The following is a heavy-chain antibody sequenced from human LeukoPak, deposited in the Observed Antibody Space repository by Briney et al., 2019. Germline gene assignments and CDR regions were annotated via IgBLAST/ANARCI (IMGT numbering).Heavy chain of an antibody. J-gene: IGHJ2*01. V-gene: IGHV3-7*05. Sequence: GGSLRLSCAASGFTLRSYWMSWVRQAPGKGLEWVADLKDDGSEKYYVDAVKGRFTISRDNAKNSLYLQMNSLRAEDTAVYYCAKRGYSHSWAIWGRGTLVTVSS. CDR1: GFTLRSYW. D-gene: IGHD6-13*01. CDR3: AKRGYSHSWAI. CDR2: LKDDGSEK.